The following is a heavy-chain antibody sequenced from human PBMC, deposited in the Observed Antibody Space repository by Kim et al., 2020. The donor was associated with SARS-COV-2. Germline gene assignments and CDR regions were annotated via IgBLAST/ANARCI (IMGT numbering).Heavy chain of an antibody. D-gene: IGHD5-18*01. CDR3: ARRGYSYGSYYFDY. J-gene: IGHJ4*02. Sequence: SPCLKSRLTITKDTSKNQVVLTMTNMDPVDTATYYCARRGYSYGSYYFDYWGQGTLVTVSS. V-gene: IGHV2-5*01.